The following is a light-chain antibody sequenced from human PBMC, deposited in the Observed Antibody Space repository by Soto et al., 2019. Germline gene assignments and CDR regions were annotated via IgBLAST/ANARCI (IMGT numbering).Light chain of an antibody. Sequence: QLVLTQSPSASASLGASVKFTCTLSSGHSSYAIAWHQQQPEKGPRYLMKLNSDGSHNKGDGIPDRFSGSSSGAERYLTISSLQSEDEADYYCQTWDTGSGIFGGGTKVTVL. CDR2: LNSDGSH. CDR3: QTWDTGSGI. CDR1: SGHSSYA. J-gene: IGLJ2*01. V-gene: IGLV4-69*01.